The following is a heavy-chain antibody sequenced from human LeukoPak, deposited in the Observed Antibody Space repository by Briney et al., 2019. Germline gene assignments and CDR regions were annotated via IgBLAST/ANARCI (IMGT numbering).Heavy chain of an antibody. V-gene: IGHV3-48*03. J-gene: IGHJ6*03. CDR3: ARAKKGYYGSGSLNYYYYYMDV. D-gene: IGHD3-10*01. CDR2: INSSGSTI. Sequence: GGSLRLSCAASGFTFSSYEMNWVRQAPGKGLEWVSYINSSGSTIYYADSVKGRFTISRDNAKNSLYLQMNSLRAEDTAVYYCARAKKGYYGSGSLNYYYYYMDVWGKGTTVTISS. CDR1: GFTFSSYE.